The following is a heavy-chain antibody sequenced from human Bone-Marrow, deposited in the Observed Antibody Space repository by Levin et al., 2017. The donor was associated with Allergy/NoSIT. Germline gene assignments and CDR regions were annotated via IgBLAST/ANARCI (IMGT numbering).Heavy chain of an antibody. CDR2: IYPDDSDT. CDR3: VRHGAAGGPPHYYYYAMDV. D-gene: IGHD6-13*01. Sequence: KRGESLKISCKGSGYSFTRFYIAWVRQMPDKGLEWVGIIYPDDSDTAYSPSFQGQVTISADKSISTAYLQWNSLKASDSAIYYCVRHGAAGGPPHYYYYAMDVWGQGTTVTVSS. J-gene: IGHJ6*02. V-gene: IGHV5-51*01. CDR1: GYSFTRFY.